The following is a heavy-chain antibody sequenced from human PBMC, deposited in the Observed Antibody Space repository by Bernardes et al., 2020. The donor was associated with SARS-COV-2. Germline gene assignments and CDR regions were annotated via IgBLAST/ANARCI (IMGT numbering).Heavy chain of an antibody. Sequence: GGSLRLSCEVFGFVFSDYARTRVGQGTGKGLECVAVISGSGGTTYYAESVKGRFTVSRDNSKNTLYLQMNGLRADDTAAYYCAKDMDYYYESRGQVGFDHWGQGILVTVSS. J-gene: IGHJ4*02. CDR2: ISGSGGTT. D-gene: IGHD3-22*01. V-gene: IGHV3-23*01. CDR3: AKDMDYYYESRGQVGFDH. CDR1: GFVFSDYA.